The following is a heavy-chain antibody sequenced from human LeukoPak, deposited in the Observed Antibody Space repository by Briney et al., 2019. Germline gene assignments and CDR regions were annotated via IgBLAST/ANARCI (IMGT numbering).Heavy chain of an antibody. J-gene: IGHJ4*02. CDR3: ARPGQRTDNAGWNHFDY. Sequence: GESLKISCRVSGYTFTNYWIVWVRQMPGKGLEWMGIIYPGESAARYSPYFQGQVTISVDQSISTTYLQWSSLKASDTAIYYCARPGQRTDNAGWNHFDYWGQGTLVTVSS. V-gene: IGHV5-51*01. D-gene: IGHD1-1*01. CDR2: IYPGESAA. CDR1: GYTFTNYW.